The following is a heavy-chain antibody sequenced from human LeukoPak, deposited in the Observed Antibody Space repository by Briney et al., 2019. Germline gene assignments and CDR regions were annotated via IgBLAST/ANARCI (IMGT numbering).Heavy chain of an antibody. CDR1: AFTFRSHG. D-gene: IGHD6-19*01. Sequence: PGGSLRLSCAASAFTFRSHGMTWVRQAPGEGLEWVSAISGSGANTYYADSAKGRFTISRDNSKNTLYLQINSLRDEDTALYYCAKLGPAGYSSAWADYWGQGTLVIVSS. CDR2: ISGSGANT. CDR3: AKLGPAGYSSAWADY. V-gene: IGHV3-23*01. J-gene: IGHJ4*02.